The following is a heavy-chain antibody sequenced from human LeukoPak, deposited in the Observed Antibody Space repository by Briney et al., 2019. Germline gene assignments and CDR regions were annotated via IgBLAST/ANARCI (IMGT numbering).Heavy chain of an antibody. V-gene: IGHV4-4*07. J-gene: IGHJ4*02. D-gene: IGHD6-13*01. CDR3: ARAGDSTSPLDY. CDR2: IYTSGST. Sequence: SETLSLTCTVSGGSFGSYYWNWIRQPAGKGLEWIGRIYTSGSTNYNPSLKSRVTMSVDTSKNQFSLKLNSVTAADTAVYYCARAGDSTSPLDYWGQGTLVTVSS. CDR1: GGSFGSYY.